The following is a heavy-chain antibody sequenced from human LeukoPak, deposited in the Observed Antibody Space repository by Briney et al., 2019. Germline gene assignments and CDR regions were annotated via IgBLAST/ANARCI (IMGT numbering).Heavy chain of an antibody. CDR2: ISGSGGST. D-gene: IGHD2-21*01. CDR1: GFTFNSYA. J-gene: IGHJ4*02. V-gene: IGHV3-23*01. Sequence: GGSLRLSCVASGFTFNSYAMSWVSHAPGKGLEWVCFISGSGGSTIYADSVKGRFTISRDNSKNTLYLQMNSLRDEDTGVYHCAKGHGEVCGDDCYSRVLDFWGQGTLVTVSS. CDR3: AKGHGEVCGDDCYSRVLDF.